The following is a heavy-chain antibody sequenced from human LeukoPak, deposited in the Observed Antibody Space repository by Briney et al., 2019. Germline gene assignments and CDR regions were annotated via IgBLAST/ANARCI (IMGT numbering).Heavy chain of an antibody. J-gene: IGHJ6*02. V-gene: IGHV1-8*01. Sequence: ASVKVSCKASRSTFTTYDVNWVRQATGQGLEWMGWINPHSGTTDHAQKFQGRVTMTRDTSTDTIYMELSSLRSEDTAVYCCARGGWYGKWGNNAMDVWGQGTTVTVSS. CDR1: RSTFTTYD. CDR3: ARGGWYGKWGNNAMDV. CDR2: INPHSGTT. D-gene: IGHD3-10*01.